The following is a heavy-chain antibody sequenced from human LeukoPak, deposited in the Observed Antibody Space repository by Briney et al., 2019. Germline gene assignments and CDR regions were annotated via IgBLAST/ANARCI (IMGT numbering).Heavy chain of an antibody. CDR2: ISWNSGSI. CDR3: ARRYFDY. V-gene: IGHV3-9*01. J-gene: IGHJ4*02. CDR1: GFTFDDYA. Sequence: GGSLRLSCAASGFTFDDYAMHWVRHAPGKGLEWVSGISWNSGSIGYADSVKGRFTISRDNAKNSLYLQMNSLRAEDTALYYCARRYFDYWGQGTLVTVSS.